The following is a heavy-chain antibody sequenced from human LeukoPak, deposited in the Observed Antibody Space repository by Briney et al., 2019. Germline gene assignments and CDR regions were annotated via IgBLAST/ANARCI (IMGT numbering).Heavy chain of an antibody. CDR3: ARVVAATLSN. CDR2: IYYSGST. J-gene: IGHJ4*02. V-gene: IGHV4-59*01. CDR1: GGSISSYY. D-gene: IGHD2-15*01. Sequence: SETLSLTCTVSGGSISSYYWSWIRQPPGKGLEWIGYIYYSGSTNYNPSLKSRVTISVDTSENQFSLKLSSVTAADTAVYYCARVVAATLSNWGQGTLVTVSS.